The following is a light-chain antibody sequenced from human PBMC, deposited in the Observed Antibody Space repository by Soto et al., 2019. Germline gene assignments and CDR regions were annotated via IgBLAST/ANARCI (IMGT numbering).Light chain of an antibody. CDR3: KAYDYSLTASV. Sequence: QPVLTQPPSVSGAPGQRVTISCTGNSSNLGAGYDVHWYQQLPGAAPKLVIFGNRNRPSGVPERFSGSKSGTSASLAITGLQAEDEAEYYCKAYDYSLTASVFGGGTKLTVL. V-gene: IGLV1-40*01. CDR2: GNR. CDR1: SSNLGAGYD. J-gene: IGLJ3*02.